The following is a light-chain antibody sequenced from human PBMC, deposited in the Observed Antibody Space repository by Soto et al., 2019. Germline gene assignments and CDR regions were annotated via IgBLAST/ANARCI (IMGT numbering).Light chain of an antibody. V-gene: IGKV1-5*03. CDR1: QTTTDW. CDR3: QQYSSYSYT. Sequence: DIQMTQSPSTLSASVGDRVTITCRASQTTTDWLAWYQQKPGKAPKLLIYKTSSLESGVPSRFSGSGSGTELTLTISCLQPDDFASYYCQQYSSYSYTFGQGTKLEI. J-gene: IGKJ2*01. CDR2: KTS.